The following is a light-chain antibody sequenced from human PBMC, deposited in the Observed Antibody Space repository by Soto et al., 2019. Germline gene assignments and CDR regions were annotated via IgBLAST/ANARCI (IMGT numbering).Light chain of an antibody. CDR1: KSLLHITGETF. CDR3: MESTQLPHT. J-gene: IGKJ5*01. V-gene: IGKV2D-29*02. CDR2: EVS. Sequence: VRTQTPRSLSVAPGQPASISCKSSKSLLHITGETFLFLYLQKPGQSPQLLIYEVSTRVSGVPARFSGSGSGTDFTLEISRVETDDVGIYYCMESTQLPHTFGQGTRLEIK.